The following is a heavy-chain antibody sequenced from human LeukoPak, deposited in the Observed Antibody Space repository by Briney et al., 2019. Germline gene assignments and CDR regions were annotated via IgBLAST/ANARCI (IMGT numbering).Heavy chain of an antibody. D-gene: IGHD2-15*01. V-gene: IGHV3-48*02. CDR2: ISGSSGII. Sequence: PGGSLRLSCAASGFSFSSSSMNWVRQAPGKGLEWVSYISGSSGIIYYADSVKGRSTISRDNAKNSLYLQVSSLRDEDTAVYYCARDAAYAFDIWGQGTMVTVSS. J-gene: IGHJ3*02. CDR3: ARDAAYAFDI. CDR1: GFSFSSSS.